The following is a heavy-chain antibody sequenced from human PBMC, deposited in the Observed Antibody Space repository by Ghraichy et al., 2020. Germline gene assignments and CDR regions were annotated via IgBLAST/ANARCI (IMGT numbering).Heavy chain of an antibody. J-gene: IGHJ4*02. CDR3: ARGGPWVVVAATRY. Sequence: SETLSLTCAVYGGSFSGYYWSWIRQPPGKGLEWIGEINHSGSTNYNPSLKSRVTISVDTSKNQFSLKLSSVTAADTAVYYCARGGPWVVVAATRYWGQGTLVTVSS. D-gene: IGHD2-15*01. V-gene: IGHV4-34*01. CDR2: INHSGST. CDR1: GGSFSGYY.